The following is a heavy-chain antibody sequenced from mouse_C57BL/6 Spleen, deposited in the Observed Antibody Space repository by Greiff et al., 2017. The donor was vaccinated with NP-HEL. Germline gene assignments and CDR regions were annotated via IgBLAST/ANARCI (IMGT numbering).Heavy chain of an antibody. Sequence: VQLQESGAELVRPGASVKLSCKASGYTFTDYYINWVKQRPGQGLEWIARIYPGSGNTYYNEKFKGKATLTAEKSSSTAYMQLSSLTSEDSAVYFCATTTVVARDAMDYWGQGTSVTVSS. J-gene: IGHJ4*01. V-gene: IGHV1-76*01. CDR3: ATTTVVARDAMDY. D-gene: IGHD1-1*01. CDR2: IYPGSGNT. CDR1: GYTFTDYY.